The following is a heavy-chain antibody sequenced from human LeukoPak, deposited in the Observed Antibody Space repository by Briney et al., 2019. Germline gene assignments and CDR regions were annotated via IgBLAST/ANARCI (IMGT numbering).Heavy chain of an antibody. J-gene: IGHJ4*02. CDR2: INHGGST. D-gene: IGHD6-6*01. CDR3: ASHAYCSSLGIFDS. V-gene: IGHV4-34*01. Sequence: SETLSLTCAVYGASCSAYYWSWVRQPPGKGLEWVGEINHGGSTNYNPSLKSRVTISIDTSQTQFSLKLTSVTAADTAVYYCASHAYCSSLGIFDSWGQGTLLTVSS. CDR1: GASCSAYY.